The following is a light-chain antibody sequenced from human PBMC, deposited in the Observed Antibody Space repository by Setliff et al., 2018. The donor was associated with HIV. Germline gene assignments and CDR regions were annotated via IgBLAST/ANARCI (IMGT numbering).Light chain of an antibody. J-gene: IGLJ1*01. CDR3: TSYTSSNTYV. Sequence: QPALTQPASVSGSPGQSITFSCTGASSDIGAYNYVSWYQQYPGKAPKLMIYDVSKRPSGVSDRFSGSKSGNTASLTISGLQAEDEADYYCTSYTSSNTYVFGTGTKVTVL. CDR2: DVS. CDR1: SSDIGAYNY. V-gene: IGLV2-14*03.